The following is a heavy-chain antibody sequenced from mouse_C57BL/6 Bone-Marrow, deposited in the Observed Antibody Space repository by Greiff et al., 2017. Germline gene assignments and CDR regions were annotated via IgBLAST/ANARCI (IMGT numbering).Heavy chain of an antibody. V-gene: IGHV1-7*01. D-gene: IGHD1-1*01. J-gene: IGHJ2*01. Sequence: QVQLKQSGAELAKPGASVKLSCKASGYTFTTYWMHWVKQRPGQGLEWIGYINPSSGYTKYNQKFKDKATLTADKYSSTAYMQLSSLTYEDSAVYYCARLLRDYWGQGTTLTVSS. CDR3: ARLLRDY. CDR1: GYTFTTYW. CDR2: INPSSGYT.